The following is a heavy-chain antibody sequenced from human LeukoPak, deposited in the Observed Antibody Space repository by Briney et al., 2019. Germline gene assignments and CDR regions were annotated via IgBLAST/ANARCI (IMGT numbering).Heavy chain of an antibody. V-gene: IGHV4-39*01. CDR2: IYYSGIT. D-gene: IGHD3-10*01. CDR3: ARYGSGFGAFDI. Sequence: SETLSLTCTVSGAPLSISSYYWGWIRQPPGNGLEWIGTIYYSGITHYNPSLRSRLTFSGDTYKNQFSLKLRSVTAADTAVYYCARYGSGFGAFDIWGQGTMVTVSS. J-gene: IGHJ3*02. CDR1: GAPLSISSYY.